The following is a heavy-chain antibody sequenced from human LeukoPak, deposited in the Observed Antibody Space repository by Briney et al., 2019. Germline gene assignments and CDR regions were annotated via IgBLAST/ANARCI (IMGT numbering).Heavy chain of an antibody. CDR3: ARYPLGYCSSTSCSVAFDI. J-gene: IGHJ3*02. Sequence: PSETLSLTCTVSGGSISSYYWSWIRQPPGKGLEWIGYIYYSGSTNYNPSLKSRVTISVDTSKNQFSLKLSSVTAADTAVYYCARYPLGYCSSTSCSVAFDIWGQGTMVTVSS. CDR1: GGSISSYY. CDR2: IYYSGST. D-gene: IGHD2-2*01. V-gene: IGHV4-59*01.